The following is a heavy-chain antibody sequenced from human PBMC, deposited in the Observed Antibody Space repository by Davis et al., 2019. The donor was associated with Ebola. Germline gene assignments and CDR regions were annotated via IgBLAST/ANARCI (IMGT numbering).Heavy chain of an antibody. V-gene: IGHV1-2*06. Sequence: ASVKVSCKASGYTFTGYYMHWVRQAPGQGLEWMGRINPNSGGTNYAQKFQGRVTMTRDTSISTAFMELSRLRSDDTAVYYCATTTVVTPPYYGMDVWGKGTTVTVSS. CDR1: GYTFTGYY. J-gene: IGHJ6*04. CDR2: INPNSGGT. D-gene: IGHD4-23*01. CDR3: ATTTVVTPPYYGMDV.